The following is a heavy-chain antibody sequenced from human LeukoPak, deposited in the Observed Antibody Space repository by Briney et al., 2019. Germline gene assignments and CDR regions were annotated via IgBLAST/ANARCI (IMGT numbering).Heavy chain of an antibody. Sequence: SETLSLTCTVSGGSISSYYWSWIRQPAGKGLEWIGRIYTSGSTNYNPSLKSRVTMSVDTSKNQFSLKLSSVTAADTAVYYCARDSAITMIVPDAFDIWGQGTMVTVSS. CDR2: IYTSGST. V-gene: IGHV4-4*07. D-gene: IGHD3-22*01. CDR3: ARDSAITMIVPDAFDI. CDR1: GGSISSYY. J-gene: IGHJ3*02.